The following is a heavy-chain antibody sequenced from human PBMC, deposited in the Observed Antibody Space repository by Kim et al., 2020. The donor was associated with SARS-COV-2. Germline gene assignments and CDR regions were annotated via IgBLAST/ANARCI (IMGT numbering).Heavy chain of an antibody. Sequence: GGSLRLSCAASGFTFSDHYMDWVRQAPGKGLEWVGRTRNKANSYTTEYAASVKGRFTISRDDSKNSLYLQMNSLKTEDTAVYYCARGGCSGGSCYFGYYYYGMDVWGQGTTVTVSS. CDR2: TRNKANSYTT. V-gene: IGHV3-72*01. CDR1: GFTFSDHY. J-gene: IGHJ6*02. D-gene: IGHD2-15*01. CDR3: ARGGCSGGSCYFGYYYYGMDV.